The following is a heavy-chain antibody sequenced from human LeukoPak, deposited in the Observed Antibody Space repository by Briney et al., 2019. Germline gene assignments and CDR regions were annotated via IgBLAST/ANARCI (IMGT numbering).Heavy chain of an antibody. CDR1: GFTFSSYG. Sequence: GGSLRLSCAASGFTFSSYGMSWVRQAPGKGLEWVANIKQDGSEKYYVDSVKGRFTISRDNAENSLYLQMNSLRAEDTAVYYCARKRYWNYENWGQGTLVTVSS. CDR3: ARKRYWNYEN. J-gene: IGHJ4*02. CDR2: IKQDGSEK. V-gene: IGHV3-7*01. D-gene: IGHD1-7*01.